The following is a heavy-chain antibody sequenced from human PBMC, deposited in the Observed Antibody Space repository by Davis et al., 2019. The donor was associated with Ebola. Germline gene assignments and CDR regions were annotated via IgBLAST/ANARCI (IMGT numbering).Heavy chain of an antibody. CDR3: ARDLGTAMATE. CDR1: GGTFSTYA. D-gene: IGHD5-18*01. Sequence: AASVKVSCKASGGTFSTYAIDWVRQAPGQGLEWMGRIIPMLGIPNYAQRFQGRVTITADKSKSTAYMELSSLRSEDTAMYYCARDLGTAMATEWGQGTLVTVSS. V-gene: IGHV1-69*04. CDR2: IIPMLGIP. J-gene: IGHJ4*02.